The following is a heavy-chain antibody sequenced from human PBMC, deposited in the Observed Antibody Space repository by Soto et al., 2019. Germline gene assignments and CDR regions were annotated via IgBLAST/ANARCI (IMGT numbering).Heavy chain of an antibody. CDR1: GPTFTAYY. Sequence: ASVKVSCKPSGPTFTAYYIHWARQAPGQGLEWMGWISPWKGNTNYAQSFQGRVTMTTDTSTSTAYMELRSLTSDDTAVYYCARDLDPSGSYYTDYWGPGTLVTVSS. CDR2: ISPWKGNT. D-gene: IGHD3-10*01. V-gene: IGHV1-18*04. CDR3: ARDLDPSGSYYTDY. J-gene: IGHJ4*02.